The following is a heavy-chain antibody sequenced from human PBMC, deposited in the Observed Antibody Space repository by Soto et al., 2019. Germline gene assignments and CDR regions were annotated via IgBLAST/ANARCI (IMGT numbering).Heavy chain of an antibody. J-gene: IGHJ3*02. Sequence: VASVKVSCKASGYTFTSYGISWVRQAPGQGLEWMGWISAYNGNTNYAQKLQGRVTMTTDTSTSTAYMELRSLRSDDTAVYYCARVVGYCSGGSCDAFDIWGQGTMVTVSS. V-gene: IGHV1-18*01. CDR2: ISAYNGNT. CDR1: GYTFTSYG. D-gene: IGHD2-15*01. CDR3: ARVVGYCSGGSCDAFDI.